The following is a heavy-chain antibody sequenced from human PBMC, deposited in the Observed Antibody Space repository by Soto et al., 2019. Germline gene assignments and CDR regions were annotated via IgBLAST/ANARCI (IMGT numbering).Heavy chain of an antibody. CDR3: AREGSQYYDSSGYYRSWFDP. CDR2: ISSSSSYI. D-gene: IGHD3-22*01. V-gene: IGHV3-21*01. CDR1: GFTFSSYS. J-gene: IGHJ5*02. Sequence: EVQLVESGGGLVKPGGSLRLSCAASGFTFSSYSMNWVRQAPGKGLEWVSSISSSSSYIYYADSVKGRFTISRDNAKNSLYLQMNSRRAEDTAVYYCAREGSQYYDSSGYYRSWFDPWGQGTLVTVSS.